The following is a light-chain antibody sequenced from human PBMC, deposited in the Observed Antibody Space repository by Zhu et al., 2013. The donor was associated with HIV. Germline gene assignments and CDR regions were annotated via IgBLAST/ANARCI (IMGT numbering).Light chain of an antibody. J-gene: IGLJ2*01. CDR3: ATWDSSLSEVV. CDR2: DDS. V-gene: IGLV3-21*04. Sequence: SYELTQPPSVSVAPGKTARVTCAGNNIGLKSVQWYLQRPGQAPVLVIYDDSDRPSGIPDRFSGSKSVTSATLGITGLQTGDEANYYCATWDSSLSEVVFGGGTKLTVL. CDR1: NIGLKS.